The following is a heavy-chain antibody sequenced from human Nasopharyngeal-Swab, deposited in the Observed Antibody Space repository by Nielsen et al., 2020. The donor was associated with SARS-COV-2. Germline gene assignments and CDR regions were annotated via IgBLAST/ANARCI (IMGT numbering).Heavy chain of an antibody. Sequence: ASVKVSCKASGYTFTSYDINWVRQATGQGLEWMGWMNPNSGNTGYAQKFQGRVTMTRNTSISTAYMELSSLRSEDTAAYYCARALRYFDWLSKNYYYYYMDVWGKGTTVTVSS. J-gene: IGHJ6*03. CDR2: MNPNSGNT. CDR3: ARALRYFDWLSKNYYYYYMDV. D-gene: IGHD3-9*01. CDR1: GYTFTSYD. V-gene: IGHV1-8*01.